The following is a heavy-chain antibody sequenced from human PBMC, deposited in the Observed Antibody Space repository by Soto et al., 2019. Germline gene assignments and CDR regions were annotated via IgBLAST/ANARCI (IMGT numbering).Heavy chain of an antibody. J-gene: IGHJ5*02. CDR2: IIPIFGTA. D-gene: IGHD6-6*01. Sequence: SVKVSCKASGGTFSSYAISWVRQAPGQGLEWMGGIIPIFGTANYAQKFQGRVTITADESTSTAYMELSSLRSEDTAAYYCARDLTRPGYSSSSGWFDPWGQGTLVTVPQ. CDR3: ARDLTRPGYSSSSGWFDP. V-gene: IGHV1-69*13. CDR1: GGTFSSYA.